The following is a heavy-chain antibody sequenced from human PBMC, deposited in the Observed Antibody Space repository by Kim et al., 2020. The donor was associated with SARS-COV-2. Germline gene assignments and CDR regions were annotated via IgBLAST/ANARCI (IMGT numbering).Heavy chain of an antibody. Sequence: GGSLRLSCAASGFTFDNYAMSWVRQAPGKGLEWVSTISASGGYTYYTDSVKGRFSISRDNSKKTLYLQMNSLRAEDTAGYYCAKVSVAGGNYYYGMDVWG. J-gene: IGHJ6*01. CDR3: AKVSVAGGNYYYGMDV. CDR2: ISASGGYT. CDR1: GFTFDNYA. D-gene: IGHD6-19*01. V-gene: IGHV3-23*01.